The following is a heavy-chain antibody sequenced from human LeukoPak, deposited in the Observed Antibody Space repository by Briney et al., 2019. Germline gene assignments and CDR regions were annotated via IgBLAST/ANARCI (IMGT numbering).Heavy chain of an antibody. D-gene: IGHD5-12*01. CDR3: ARSFGYSGYRYYYYGMDV. Sequence: ASVKVSCKASGYTFTSYDINWVRQATGQGLEWMGWMNPNSGNTGYAQKFQGRVTMTRNTSISTAYMELSSLGSEDTAVYYCARSFGYSGYRYYYYGMDVWGQGTTVTVSS. V-gene: IGHV1-8*01. CDR2: MNPNSGNT. CDR1: GYTFTSYD. J-gene: IGHJ6*02.